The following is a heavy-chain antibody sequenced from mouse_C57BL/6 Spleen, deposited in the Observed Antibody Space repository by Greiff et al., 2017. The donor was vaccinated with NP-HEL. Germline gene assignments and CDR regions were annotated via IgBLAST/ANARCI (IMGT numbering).Heavy chain of an antibody. Sequence: EVKLVESGGGLVKPGGSLKLSCAASGFTFSSYAMSWVRQTPEKRLEWVATISDGGSYTYYPDNVKGRFTIARDNAKNNLYLQMSHLKSEDTAMYYCARDWGYGNYDYAMDYWGQGTSVTVSS. CDR2: ISDGGSYT. V-gene: IGHV5-4*01. CDR3: ARDWGYGNYDYAMDY. D-gene: IGHD2-10*02. CDR1: GFTFSSYA. J-gene: IGHJ4*01.